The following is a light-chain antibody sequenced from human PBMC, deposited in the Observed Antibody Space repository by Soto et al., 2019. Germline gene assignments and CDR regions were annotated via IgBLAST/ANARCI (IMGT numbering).Light chain of an antibody. Sequence: ESLRPQFTGPLSVSAGERSTLSCRASQSVSSNLAWYQQKPGQAPRLLISDASTRATGIPARFSGSGSGTDFTLTISSLEPEDFAVYYCQQRSNWPATFGQGTRLEIK. CDR3: QQRSNWPAT. CDR2: DAS. V-gene: IGKV3-11*01. J-gene: IGKJ5*01. CDR1: QSVSSN.